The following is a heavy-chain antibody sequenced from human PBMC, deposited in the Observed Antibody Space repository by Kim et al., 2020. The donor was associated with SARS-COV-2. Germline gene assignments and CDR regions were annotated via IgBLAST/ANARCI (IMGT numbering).Heavy chain of an antibody. Sequence: GGSLRLSCAASGFTFSSYAIRWVRQAPGKGLEWVAVISYDGSDKYYADSVKGRFTISRDNSKNTLYLQMNSLRAEDTAVYYCARDPLSRLRGLGYCYF. CDR2: ISYDGSDK. CDR1: GFTFSSYA. CDR3: ARDPLSRLRGLGYCYF. V-gene: IGHV3-30-3*01. J-gene: IGHJ4*03. D-gene: IGHD5-18*01.